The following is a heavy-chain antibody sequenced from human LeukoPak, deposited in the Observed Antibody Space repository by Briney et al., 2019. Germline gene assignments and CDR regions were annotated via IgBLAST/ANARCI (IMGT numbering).Heavy chain of an antibody. J-gene: IGHJ4*02. CDR3: ARIHDSSGYYPYYFDY. D-gene: IGHD3-22*01. CDR2: IIPIFGTA. Sequence: SVKVSCKASGGTFSSYAISWVRQAPGQGLEWMGGIIPIFGTANYAQKFQGRVTITTDESTSTAYMELSSLRSEDTAVYYCARIHDSSGYYPYYFDYWGPGTLVTVSS. V-gene: IGHV1-69*05. CDR1: GGTFSSYA.